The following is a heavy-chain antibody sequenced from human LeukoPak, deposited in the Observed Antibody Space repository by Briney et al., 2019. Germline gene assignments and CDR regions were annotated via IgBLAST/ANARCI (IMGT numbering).Heavy chain of an antibody. V-gene: IGHV1-18*01. J-gene: IGHJ6*03. CDR1: GYTFTSYG. Sequence: GASVKVSCKASGYTFTSYGISWVRQAPGQGLEWMGWISAYNGNTNYAQKLQGRVTMTTDTSTSTAYVELRSLRSDDTAVYYCARRYCSSTSCSNYYYYMDVWGKGTTVTVSS. CDR3: ARRYCSSTSCSNYYYYMDV. D-gene: IGHD2-2*01. CDR2: ISAYNGNT.